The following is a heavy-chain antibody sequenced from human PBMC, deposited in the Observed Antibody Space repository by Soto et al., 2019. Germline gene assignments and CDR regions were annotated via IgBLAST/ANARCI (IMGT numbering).Heavy chain of an antibody. V-gene: IGHV4-59*02. J-gene: IGHJ5*02. CDR1: GASVSHGY. CDR3: ARSYYDSTGFAVDP. D-gene: IGHD3-22*01. CDR2: MYFGGSF. Sequence: QMQLQASGPGLVKPSETLSLTCNVSGASVSHGYWSWIRQPPGKGLEWIGFMYFGGSFNYNPSLTGRATISVGISKNQFSMKLTAVTASDPAVYYCARSYYDSTGFAVDPWGQGTLVTVSS.